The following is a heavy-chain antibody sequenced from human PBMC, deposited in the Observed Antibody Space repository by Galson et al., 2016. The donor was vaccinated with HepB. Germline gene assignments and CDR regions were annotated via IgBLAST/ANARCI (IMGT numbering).Heavy chain of an antibody. CDR2: IYDSGRT. CDR1: GASVSRTGHY. D-gene: IGHD4-17*01. CDR3: TSAADDGDYGQGMDV. J-gene: IGHJ6*02. V-gene: IGHV4-61*08. Sequence: SETLSLTCTVSGASVSRTGHYWNWLRQPPGKGLEWIGCIYDSGRTTYNPSLQSRVTMSIDTSKKQFSLNLRSVTAADTAVYYFTSAADDGDYGQGMDVWGQGTMVIVSS.